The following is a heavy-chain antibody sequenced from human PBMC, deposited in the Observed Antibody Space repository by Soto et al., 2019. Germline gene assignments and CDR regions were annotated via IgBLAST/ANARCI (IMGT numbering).Heavy chain of an antibody. CDR1: GDSVSSNSAA. CDR3: ARDEGRQQLSHYYHDGMDV. Sequence: PSQTLSLTCAISGDSVSSNSAAWNWIRQSPSRGLEWLGRTYYRSKWYNDYAVSVKSRITINPDTSKNQFSLQLNSVTPEDTAVYYCARDEGRQQLSHYYHDGMDVWGQGTTVTVSS. J-gene: IGHJ6*02. CDR2: TYYRSKWYN. D-gene: IGHD6-13*01. V-gene: IGHV6-1*01.